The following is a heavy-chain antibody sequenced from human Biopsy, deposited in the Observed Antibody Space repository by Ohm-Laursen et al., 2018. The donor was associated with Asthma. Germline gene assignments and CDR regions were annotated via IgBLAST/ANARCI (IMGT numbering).Heavy chain of an antibody. Sequence: SSVKVSCRASGDSFSNYAISWVRQAPGQGPEWMGGLIPVLGTPDHAQMFEGRVTITADESTSTAYMELSSLSSEDTAVYYCARGYSGSDRIVYYYSGLEVWGQGTTVTVSS. CDR3: ARGYSGSDRIVYYYSGLEV. V-gene: IGHV1-69*01. J-gene: IGHJ6*02. CDR2: LIPVLGTP. CDR1: GDSFSNYA. D-gene: IGHD5-12*01.